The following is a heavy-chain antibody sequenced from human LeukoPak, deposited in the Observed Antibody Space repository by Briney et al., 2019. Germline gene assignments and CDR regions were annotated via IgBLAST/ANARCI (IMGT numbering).Heavy chain of an antibody. Sequence: SETLSLTCTVSGGSISSYYWSWIRQPPGKGPEWIGHIFYTGSINYNTSLRGRVTISVDTSKNHFSLKLSSVTAADTAGYYCARGVGVVAAAYSYYAMDVWGQGTTVTVSS. D-gene: IGHD2-15*01. V-gene: IGHV4-59*01. CDR3: ARGVGVVAAAYSYYAMDV. CDR1: GGSISSYY. CDR2: IFYTGSI. J-gene: IGHJ6*02.